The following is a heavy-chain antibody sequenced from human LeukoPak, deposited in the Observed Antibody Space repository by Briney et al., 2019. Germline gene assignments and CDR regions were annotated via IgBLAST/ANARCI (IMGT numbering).Heavy chain of an antibody. CDR1: GFTFSSYA. J-gene: IGHJ4*02. CDR2: ISGSGGST. CDR3: ARDLGSWYGDY. Sequence: GGSLRLSCVVSGFTFSSYAMSWVHQAPGKGLEWVSGISGSGGSTYYADSVKGRFTISRDNAKNSLYLQMNSLRAEDTAVYYCARDLGSWYGDYWGQGTLVTVSS. D-gene: IGHD6-13*01. V-gene: IGHV3-23*01.